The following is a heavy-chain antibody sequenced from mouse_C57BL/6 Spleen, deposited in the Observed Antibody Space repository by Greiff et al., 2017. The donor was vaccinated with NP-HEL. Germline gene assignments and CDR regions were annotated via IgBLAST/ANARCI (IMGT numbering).Heavy chain of an antibody. J-gene: IGHJ4*01. V-gene: IGHV1-19*01. CDR1: GYTFTDYY. Sequence: VQLQQSGPVLVKPGASVKMSCKASGYTFTDYYMNWVKQSHGKSLEWIGVINPYDGGTSYNQKFKDKATLTVDKSSSTAYMELNSLTSEDSAVDYCAAGNDLRDAMDYWGQGTSVTVSS. CDR3: AAGNDLRDAMDY. CDR2: INPYDGGT. D-gene: IGHD2-2*01.